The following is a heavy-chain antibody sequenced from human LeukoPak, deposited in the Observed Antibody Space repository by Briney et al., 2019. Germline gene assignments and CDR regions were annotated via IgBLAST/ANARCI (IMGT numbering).Heavy chain of an antibody. CDR3: AREDLKDSSGWSPVFPFDY. CDR1: GYTFTSYY. V-gene: IGHV1-46*01. CDR2: INPSGGST. Sequence: ASVKVSCKASGYTFTSYYMHWVRQAPGQGLEWMGIINPSGGSTSYAQKFQGRVTMTRDMSTSTDYMELSSLRSEDTAVYYCAREDLKDSSGWSPVFPFDYWGQGTLVTVSS. J-gene: IGHJ4*02. D-gene: IGHD6-19*01.